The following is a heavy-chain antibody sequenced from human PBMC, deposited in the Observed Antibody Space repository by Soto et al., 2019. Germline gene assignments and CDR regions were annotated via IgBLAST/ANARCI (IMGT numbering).Heavy chain of an antibody. J-gene: IGHJ1*01. CDR2: IIPIFGTA. CDR3: ARASSDVVVPAASLEYFQH. CDR1: GGTFSSYA. D-gene: IGHD2-2*01. Sequence: SVKVSGKASGGTFSSYAISWVRQAPGQGLEWMGGIIPIFGTANYAQKFQGRVTITADESTSTAYMELSSLRSEDTAVYYCARASSDVVVPAASLEYFQHWGQGTLVTVSS. V-gene: IGHV1-69*13.